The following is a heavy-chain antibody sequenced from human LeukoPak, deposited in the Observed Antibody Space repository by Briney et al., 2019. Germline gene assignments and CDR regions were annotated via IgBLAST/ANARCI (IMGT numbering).Heavy chain of an antibody. CDR2: ISNDGSNK. V-gene: IGHV3-30*18. D-gene: IGHD5-12*01. Sequence: PGGSLRLSCAASGFTFSSYGMQWFRQAPDKGLEWVAAISNDGSNKYYADSVKGRFTISRDNSKNTLYLQMNSLRAEDTAVYYCAEVDIVATIDAGRLVDYWGQGTLVTVSS. CDR3: AEVDIVATIDAGRLVDY. CDR1: GFTFSSYG. J-gene: IGHJ4*02.